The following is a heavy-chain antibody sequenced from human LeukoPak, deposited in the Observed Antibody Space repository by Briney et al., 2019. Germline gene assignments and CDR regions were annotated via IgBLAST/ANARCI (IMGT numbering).Heavy chain of an antibody. CDR2: FDPEDGET. Sequence: GASVKVSCKVSGHTLTELSMHWVRQAPGKGLEWVGGFDPEDGETISAQKFQGRVTMTEDTSRDTADMELSSLRSEDTAVYYCARIPPLNSSGWKYFFDYWGQGTLVTVSS. V-gene: IGHV1-24*01. CDR1: GHTLTELS. CDR3: ARIPPLNSSGWKYFFDY. J-gene: IGHJ4*02. D-gene: IGHD6-19*01.